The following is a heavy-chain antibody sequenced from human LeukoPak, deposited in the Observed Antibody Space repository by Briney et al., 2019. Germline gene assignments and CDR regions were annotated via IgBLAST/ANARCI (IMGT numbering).Heavy chain of an antibody. CDR3: AAGSGFGELLY. Sequence: ASVKVSCKVYGSTLNELSTQWVRQAPGKGPEWLGRVDPEDGESMYAERFEGRLTMTEDTSTDTVYMELSSLSSEDTAVYYCAAGSGFGELLYWGQGTLVTVSS. CDR2: VDPEDGES. V-gene: IGHV1-24*01. J-gene: IGHJ4*02. CDR1: GSTLNELS. D-gene: IGHD3-10*01.